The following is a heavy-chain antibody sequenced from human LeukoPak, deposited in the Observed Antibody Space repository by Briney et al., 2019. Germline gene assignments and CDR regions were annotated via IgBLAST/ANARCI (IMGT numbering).Heavy chain of an antibody. CDR3: ARAPSLGYCSSTSCYGWFDP. V-gene: IGHV1-69*05. J-gene: IGHJ5*02. CDR2: IIPIFGTA. Sequence: SVKVSCKASGYTFTSYYMHWVRQAPGQGLEWMGGIIPIFGTANYAQKFQGRVTITTDESTSTAYMELSSLRSEDTAVYYCARAPSLGYCSSTSCYGWFDPWGQGTLVTVSS. CDR1: GYTFTSYY. D-gene: IGHD2-2*01.